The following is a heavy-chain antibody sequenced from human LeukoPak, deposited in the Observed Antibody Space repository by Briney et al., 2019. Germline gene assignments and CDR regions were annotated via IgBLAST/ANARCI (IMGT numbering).Heavy chain of an antibody. CDR2: IYRSGTT. V-gene: IGHV4-38-2*01. CDR3: ARRDRWFDP. Sequence: SETLSLTCGVSGYSISSGYYWGWIRQSPGKGLEWIGSIYRSGTTYYNPSLESRVTISVDTSKNQFSLRLTSVTASDTAVYYCARRDRWFDPWGQGTLVTVSS. J-gene: IGHJ5*02. CDR1: GYSISSGYY.